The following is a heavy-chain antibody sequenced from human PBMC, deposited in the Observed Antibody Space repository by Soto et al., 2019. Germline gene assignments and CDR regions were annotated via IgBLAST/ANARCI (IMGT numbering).Heavy chain of an antibody. CDR2: ISGSGDST. V-gene: IGHV3-23*01. D-gene: IGHD5-12*01. Sequence: GGSLRLSCAASGFTFSSYAMSWVRQAPGKGLEWVSAISGSGDSTYYADSVKGRFTISRDNSKNTLYLQMNSLRAEDTAVYYCAKYRGPYYYYMDVWGKGTTVTVSS. CDR3: AKYRGPYYYYMDV. J-gene: IGHJ6*03. CDR1: GFTFSSYA.